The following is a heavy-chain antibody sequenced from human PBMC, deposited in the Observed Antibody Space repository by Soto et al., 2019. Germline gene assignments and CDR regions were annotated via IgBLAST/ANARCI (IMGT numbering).Heavy chain of an antibody. CDR2: ISGSSTTI. CDR3: ARSSLGDC. CDR1: GFTFSDFS. Sequence: PGGSLRLSCVASGFTFSDFSMSWIRQAPGKGLEWVSHISGSSTTIYYAESVKGRFTISRDNAKNSLYLQMNSLRAEDTAIYYCARSSLGDCWGQGTPVTVSS. D-gene: IGHD6-19*01. V-gene: IGHV3-48*04. J-gene: IGHJ4*02.